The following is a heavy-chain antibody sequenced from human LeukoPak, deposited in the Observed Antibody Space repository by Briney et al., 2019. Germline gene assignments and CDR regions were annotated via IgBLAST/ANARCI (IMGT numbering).Heavy chain of an antibody. V-gene: IGHV1-2*02. Sequence: EASVKVSCKASGYTFTGYYMHWVRQAPRQGLEWMGWINPNSGGTNYAQKFQGRVTMTRDTSISTAYMELSRLRSDDTAVYYCARDPDYYDSSGYYYWGQGTLVTVSS. CDR1: GYTFTGYY. CDR2: INPNSGGT. J-gene: IGHJ4*02. CDR3: ARDPDYYDSSGYYY. D-gene: IGHD3-22*01.